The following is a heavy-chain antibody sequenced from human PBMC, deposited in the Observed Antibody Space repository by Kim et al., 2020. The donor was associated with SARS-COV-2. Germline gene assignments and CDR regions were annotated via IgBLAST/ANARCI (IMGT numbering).Heavy chain of an antibody. D-gene: IGHD5-18*01. CDR2: IYHSGST. CDR3: ARVIVDTAMFLGPSWFDP. Sequence: SETLSLTCAVSGGSISSSNWWSWVRQPPGKGLEWIGEIYHSGSTNYNPSLKSRVTISVDKSKNQFSLKLSSVTAADTAVYYCARVIVDTAMFLGPSWFDPWGQGTLVTVSS. V-gene: IGHV4-4*02. CDR1: GGSISSSNW. J-gene: IGHJ5*02.